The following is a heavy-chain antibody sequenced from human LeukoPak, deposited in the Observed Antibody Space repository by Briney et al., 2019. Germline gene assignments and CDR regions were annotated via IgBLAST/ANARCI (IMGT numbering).Heavy chain of an antibody. CDR1: RYTFTSYE. CDR3: ARGRDYDILTGYQYNFDY. D-gene: IGHD3-9*01. CDR2: MNPNSGNT. V-gene: IGHV1-8*01. J-gene: IGHJ4*02. Sequence: GASVKVSCKGSRYTFTSYEYNWVRQATGQGLEWMGWMNPNSGNTGYAQKFQGRVTMTRNTSISTAYMELSSLRSEYTAVYYCARGRDYDILTGYQYNFDYWGQGTLVTVSS.